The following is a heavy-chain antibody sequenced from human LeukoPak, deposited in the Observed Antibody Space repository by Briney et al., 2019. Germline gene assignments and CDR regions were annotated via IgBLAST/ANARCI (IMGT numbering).Heavy chain of an antibody. CDR2: IKDDGSEK. CDR1: GFTFSRYW. V-gene: IGHV3-7*01. D-gene: IGHD6-19*01. Sequence: PGGSLRLSCAASGFTFSRYWMSWVRQAPGMGLEWVANIKDDGSEKYYVDSVKGRFTISRDNAKNSLYLQMNSLRAEDTAVYYCARDPRYSSGWYRGGNWFDPWGQGTLVTVSS. J-gene: IGHJ5*02. CDR3: ARDPRYSSGWYRGGNWFDP.